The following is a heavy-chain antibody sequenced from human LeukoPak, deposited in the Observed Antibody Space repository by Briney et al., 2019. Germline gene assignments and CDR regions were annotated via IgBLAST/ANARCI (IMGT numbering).Heavy chain of an antibody. CDR1: GGSISSYY. CDR3: ARDIGIAARPSWFDP. Sequence: SETLSLTCTVYGGSISSYYWSWIRQPPGKGLEWIGYIYYSGSTNYNPSLKSRVTISVDTSKNQFSLKLSSVTAADTAVYYCARDIGIAARPSWFDPSGQGTLVTVSS. D-gene: IGHD6-6*01. J-gene: IGHJ5*02. V-gene: IGHV4-59*01. CDR2: IYYSGST.